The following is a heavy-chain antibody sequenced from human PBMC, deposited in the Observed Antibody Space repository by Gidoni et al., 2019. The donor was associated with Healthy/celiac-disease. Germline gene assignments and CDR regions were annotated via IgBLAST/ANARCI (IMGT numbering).Heavy chain of an antibody. J-gene: IGHJ3*02. CDR1: GYTFTSYY. D-gene: IGHD3-10*01. V-gene: IGHV1-46*03. Sequence: QVQLVQSGAEVKKPGASVKVSCKASGYTFTSYYMHWVRQAPGQGLEWMGIINPSGGSTSYAQTFQGRVTMTRDTSTSTVYMELSSLRSEDTAVYYCAREIRGVTMVQGAADIWGQGTMVTVSS. CDR2: INPSGGST. CDR3: AREIRGVTMVQGAADI.